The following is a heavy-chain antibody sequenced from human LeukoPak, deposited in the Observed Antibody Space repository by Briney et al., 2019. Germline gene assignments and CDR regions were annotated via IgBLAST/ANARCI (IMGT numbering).Heavy chain of an antibody. CDR3: ARDPPTSGAFEY. CDR2: ISGSGTTM. Sequence: PGGSLRPSCAASGFIFSSYEMNWVRQAPGKGLEWVSYISGSGTTMYYGDSVKGRFTVSRDNAKNSLYLQMNSLRAEDTAVYYCARDPPTSGAFEYWGQGTLVTVSS. CDR1: GFIFSSYE. J-gene: IGHJ4*02. V-gene: IGHV3-48*03. D-gene: IGHD1-26*01.